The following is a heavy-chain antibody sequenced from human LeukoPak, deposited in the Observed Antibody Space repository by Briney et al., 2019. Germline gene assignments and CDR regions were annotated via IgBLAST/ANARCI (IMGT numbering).Heavy chain of an antibody. CDR2: IGTAGDT. CDR3: ARGDILTGRFDY. J-gene: IGHJ4*02. Sequence: GGSLRLSCAASGFTFSSYDMHWVRQAPGKGLEWVSAIGTAGDTYYPGSVKGRFTISRENAKNSLYLQMNSLRAGDTAVYYCARGDILTGRFDYWGQGTLVTVSS. CDR1: GFTFSSYD. D-gene: IGHD3-9*01. V-gene: IGHV3-13*01.